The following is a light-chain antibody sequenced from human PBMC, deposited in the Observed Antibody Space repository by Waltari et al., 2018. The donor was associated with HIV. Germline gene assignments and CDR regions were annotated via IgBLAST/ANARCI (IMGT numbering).Light chain of an antibody. V-gene: IGLV9-49*01. Sequence: QPVLTQPPSASASLAASVTLTCTLISRYSNYKLDWYQQSPGKGPRFVMRVGTGGIVGSKGDGIPDRFSVLGSGLNRYLTIKNIQEEDESDYHCGAAHGSGSNFVVFGGGTKLTVL. CDR3: GAAHGSGSNFVV. J-gene: IGLJ2*01. CDR1: SRYSNYK. CDR2: VGTGGIVG.